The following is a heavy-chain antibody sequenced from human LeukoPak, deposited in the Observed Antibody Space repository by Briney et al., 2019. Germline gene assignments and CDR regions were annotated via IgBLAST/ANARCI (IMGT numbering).Heavy chain of an antibody. J-gene: IGHJ4*02. Sequence: GGSLRLSCAASGFTVSSNYMSWVRQAPGKGLEWVSVIYSGGSTYYADSVKGRFTISRDNSKNTLYLQMNSLRAEDTAVYYCANPSNYDFWSGHPHFDYWGQGTLVTVSS. CDR3: ANPSNYDFWSGHPHFDY. D-gene: IGHD3-3*01. CDR1: GFTVSSNY. V-gene: IGHV3-53*01. CDR2: IYSGGST.